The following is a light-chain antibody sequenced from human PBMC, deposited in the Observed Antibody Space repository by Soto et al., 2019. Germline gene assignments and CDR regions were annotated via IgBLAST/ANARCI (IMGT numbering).Light chain of an antibody. Sequence: QSALTQPPSASGSPGQSVTISCTGTSSAVGDYKFVSWYQQHPGKAPKLLIYEVSRRPSGVPDRFSGSKSGNTASLTVSGLQAEDEADYYCSSYAGNNNVVFGGGTKLTVL. CDR3: SSYAGNNNVV. CDR2: EVS. V-gene: IGLV2-8*01. J-gene: IGLJ2*01. CDR1: SSAVGDYKF.